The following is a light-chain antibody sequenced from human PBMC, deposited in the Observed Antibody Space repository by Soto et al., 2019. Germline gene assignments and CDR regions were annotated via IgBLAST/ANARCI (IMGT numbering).Light chain of an antibody. J-gene: IGLJ1*01. CDR1: SSNIGAGYD. CDR2: ANS. CDR3: QSYDGRLSGYV. V-gene: IGLV1-40*01. Sequence: QSVLTQPPSVSGAPGQWVTISCTGSSSNIGAGYDVHWYQQLPGTAPKLLIYANSNRPSGVPDRFSGSKSGTSASLAITGLQAEDEADYYCQSYDGRLSGYVFGTGTKLTVL.